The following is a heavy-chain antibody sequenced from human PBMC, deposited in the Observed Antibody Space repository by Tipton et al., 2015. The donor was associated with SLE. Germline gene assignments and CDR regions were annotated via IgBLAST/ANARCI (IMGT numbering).Heavy chain of an antibody. Sequence: QLVQSGAEVKKPGESLKISCKGSGYSFTSYWIAWVHQMPGKGLEWMGIIYAGDSDTRYSPSFQGQVTISADESISTAYLQWSSLKASDTAMYYCARLRRDSGYDCFDYWGQGTLVTVSS. CDR2: IYAGDSDT. CDR1: GYSFTSYW. D-gene: IGHD5-12*01. J-gene: IGHJ4*02. CDR3: ARLRRDSGYDCFDY. V-gene: IGHV5-51*07.